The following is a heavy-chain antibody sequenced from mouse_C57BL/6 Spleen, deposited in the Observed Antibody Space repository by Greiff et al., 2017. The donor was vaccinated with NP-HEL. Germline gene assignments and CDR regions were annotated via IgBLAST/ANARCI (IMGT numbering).Heavy chain of an antibody. Sequence: EVQLQQSGPELVKPGASVKISCKASGYTFTDYYMNWVKQSHGKSLEWIGDINPNNGGTSYNQKFKGKATLTVDKSSSTAYMELRSLTSEDSAVYYCATGYYGSSLLFAYWGQGTLVTVSA. J-gene: IGHJ3*01. CDR3: ATGYYGSSLLFAY. V-gene: IGHV1-26*01. D-gene: IGHD1-1*01. CDR1: GYTFTDYY. CDR2: INPNNGGT.